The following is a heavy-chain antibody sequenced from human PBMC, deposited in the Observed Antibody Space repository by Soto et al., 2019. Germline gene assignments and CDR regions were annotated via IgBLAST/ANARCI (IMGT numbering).Heavy chain of an antibody. J-gene: IGHJ4*02. CDR2: ISSSSSTI. D-gene: IGHD5-12*01. Sequence: EVQLVESGGGLVQPGGSLRLSCAASGFTFSSYSMNWVRQAPGKGLEWVSYISSSSSTIYYADSVKGRFTISRDNAKTSLYLQMNGLRDEDTAVYYCARDRPEAYGGYVGFDYWGRGTLVTVSS. V-gene: IGHV3-48*02. CDR3: ARDRPEAYGGYVGFDY. CDR1: GFTFSSYS.